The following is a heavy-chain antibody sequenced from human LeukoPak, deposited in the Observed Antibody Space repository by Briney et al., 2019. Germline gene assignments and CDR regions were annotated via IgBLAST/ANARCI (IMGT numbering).Heavy chain of an antibody. Sequence: HPGGSLRLSCAASGFTFSNYEMNCVRQAPGKGLEWGSYIDTSGGTIYYTDSVKGRFNLSRDNAKNSLYLQMNSVRAEDTAVYYCATSDDLWSGMDNWGQGTLVTVSS. CDR2: IDTSGGTI. D-gene: IGHD3-3*01. CDR3: ATSDDLWSGMDN. V-gene: IGHV3-48*03. J-gene: IGHJ4*02. CDR1: GFTFSNYE.